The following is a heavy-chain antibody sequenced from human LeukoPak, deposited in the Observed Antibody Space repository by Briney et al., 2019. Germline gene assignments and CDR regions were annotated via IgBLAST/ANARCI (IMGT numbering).Heavy chain of an antibody. V-gene: IGHV4-59*01. CDR2: IYYSGST. CDR1: GGSISSYY. CDR3: ASSNGNYDDYFDY. J-gene: IGHJ4*02. D-gene: IGHD1-7*01. Sequence: SETLSLTCTVSGGSISSYYWSWIRQPPGKGLEWIGYIYYSGSTNYNPSLKSRVTISVDTSKNQFSLKLSSVTAADTAVYYCASSNGNYDDYFDYWGQGTLVTVSS.